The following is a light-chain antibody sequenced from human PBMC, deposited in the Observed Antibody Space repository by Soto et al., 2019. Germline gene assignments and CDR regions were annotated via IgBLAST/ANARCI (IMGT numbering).Light chain of an antibody. J-gene: IGKJ4*01. CDR3: MQALQTPFT. CDR2: LAT. V-gene: IGKV2-28*01. CDR1: QSLLNSNGYNY. Sequence: DVVMTQSPLSLPVIPGEPASISCRSSQSLLNSNGYNYLDWYLQKPGQSPQLLISLATNRASGVPDRFSGSGSGTDFTLKISRVEAEDVGVYYCMQALQTPFTFGGGTKVDIK.